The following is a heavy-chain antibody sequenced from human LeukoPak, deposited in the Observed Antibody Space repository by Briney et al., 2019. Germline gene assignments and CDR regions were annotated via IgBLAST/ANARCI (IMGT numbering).Heavy chain of an antibody. J-gene: IGHJ6*03. CDR3: ATLYGSGSHRGYMDV. Sequence: ASVKVSCKVSGYTLTELSMHWVRQAPGKGPEWMGGFDPEDGETIYAQKFQGRVTMTEDTSTDTAYMELSSLRSEDTAVYYCATLYGSGSHRGYMDVWGKGTTVTISS. CDR1: GYTLTELS. V-gene: IGHV1-24*01. CDR2: FDPEDGET. D-gene: IGHD3-10*01.